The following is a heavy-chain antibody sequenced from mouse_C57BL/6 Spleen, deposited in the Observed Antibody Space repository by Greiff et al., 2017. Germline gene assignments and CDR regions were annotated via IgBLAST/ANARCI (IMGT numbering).Heavy chain of an antibody. CDR3: ARSDDYYAMDY. V-gene: IGHV1-61*01. CDR1: GYTFTSYW. Sequence: QVQLQQPGAELVRPGSSVKLSCKASGYTFTSYWMDWVKQRPGQGLEWIGNIYPSDSETHYNQKFKDKGTLTVDKSSSTAYMQLSSLTSEDSAVYYCARSDDYYAMDYWGQGTSVTVSS. CDR2: IYPSDSET. J-gene: IGHJ4*01.